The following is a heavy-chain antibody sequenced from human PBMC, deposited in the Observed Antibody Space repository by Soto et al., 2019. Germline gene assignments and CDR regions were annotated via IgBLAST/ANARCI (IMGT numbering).Heavy chain of an antibody. D-gene: IGHD6-19*01. CDR3: ARHYSSGSRNWFDP. CDR1: GGSINSSSYF. Sequence: SETLSLTCSVSGGSINSSSYFWSWVRQPPGKGLEWIGSNSGSTYYNPSLRSRVTISVDTSKNQFSLKLSSVTAADTAVFYCARHYSSGSRNWFDPWGQGTLVTVSS. V-gene: IGHV4-39*01. J-gene: IGHJ5*02. CDR2: NSGST.